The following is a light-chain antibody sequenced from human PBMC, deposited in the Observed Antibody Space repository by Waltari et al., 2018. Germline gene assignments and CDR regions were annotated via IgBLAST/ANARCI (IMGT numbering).Light chain of an antibody. CDR3: NSRDSSGNHVV. J-gene: IGLJ2*01. CDR2: GKN. V-gene: IGLV3-19*01. CDR1: SLRSYY. Sequence: SSELTQDPAVSVALGQTVRITCQGDSLRSYYESWYQQKPGQAPVLVIYGKNNRPPGIPDRFSGSSSGNTASLTITGAQAEDEADYYCNSRDSSGNHVVFGGGTKLTVL.